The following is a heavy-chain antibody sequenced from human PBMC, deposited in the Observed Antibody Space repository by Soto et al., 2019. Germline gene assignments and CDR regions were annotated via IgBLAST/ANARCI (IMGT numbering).Heavy chain of an antibody. CDR2: ISYDGSNK. CDR3: AKDSPSRDFWSGYYMSYYYYGMDV. Sequence: WGSLRLSCAASGFTFISYGIHCCRQSPCKWLEWVAVISYDGSNKYYADSVKGRFTISRDNSKNTLYLQMNSLRAEDTAVYYCAKDSPSRDFWSGYYMSYYYYGMDVWGQGTTVTVSS. J-gene: IGHJ6*02. CDR1: GFTFISYG. D-gene: IGHD3-3*01. V-gene: IGHV3-30*18.